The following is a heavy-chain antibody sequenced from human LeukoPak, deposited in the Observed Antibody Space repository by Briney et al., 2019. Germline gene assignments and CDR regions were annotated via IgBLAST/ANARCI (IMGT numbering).Heavy chain of an antibody. CDR2: VYYRGTT. J-gene: IGHJ6*03. Sequence: SETLSLTCTVSGGSISTYYWSWIRQSPGKGLEWIGNVYYRGTTNYNPSLKNRVTIAVDTSKKQVSLKVTAMTAADAAVYYCARVNSDCSNEICNVGYYYYMDVWGKGTTVTVSS. V-gene: IGHV4-59*01. D-gene: IGHD2-8*01. CDR3: ARVNSDCSNEICNVGYYYYMDV. CDR1: GGSISTYY.